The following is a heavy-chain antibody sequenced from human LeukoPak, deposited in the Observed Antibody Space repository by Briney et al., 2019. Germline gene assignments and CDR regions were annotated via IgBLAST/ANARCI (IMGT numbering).Heavy chain of an antibody. D-gene: IGHD3-9*01. CDR2: ISGSGGST. J-gene: IGHJ3*02. CDR1: GFTFSSYW. Sequence: GGSLRLSCTASGFTFSSYWMSWVRQAPGKGLEWVSGISGSGGSTYYAESVKGRFTISRDNSKNTLYLQMNSLRAEDTAVYYCARGNDILTGDAFDIWGQGTMVTVSS. CDR3: ARGNDILTGDAFDI. V-gene: IGHV3-23*01.